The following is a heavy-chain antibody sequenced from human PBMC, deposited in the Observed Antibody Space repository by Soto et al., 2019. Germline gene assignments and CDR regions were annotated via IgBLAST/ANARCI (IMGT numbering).Heavy chain of an antibody. V-gene: IGHV1-3*01. CDR3: ARGGIVVVPAAMGSNWFDP. J-gene: IGHJ5*02. Sequence: QVQLVQSGAEVKKPGASVKVSCKASGYTFTSYAMHWVRQAPGQRLEWMGWINAGNGNTKYSQKFPGRVTITRDTSASTAYMELSSLRSEDTAVYYCARGGIVVVPAAMGSNWFDPWGQGTLVTVSS. CDR1: GYTFTSYA. CDR2: INAGNGNT. D-gene: IGHD2-2*01.